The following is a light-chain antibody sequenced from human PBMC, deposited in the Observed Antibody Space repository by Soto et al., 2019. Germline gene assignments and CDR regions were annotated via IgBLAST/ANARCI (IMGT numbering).Light chain of an antibody. J-gene: IGKJ1*01. Sequence: EIVLTQFPGTLSLSPGERATLSCRASQSVGSYLAWYQQKPGQAPRLLISGASSRATGIPDRFSGSGSGTDFTLTISSLEPEDFAVFYCQQYGRSPRTFGQGTKVEAK. CDR3: QQYGRSPRT. CDR1: QSVGSY. CDR2: GAS. V-gene: IGKV3-20*01.